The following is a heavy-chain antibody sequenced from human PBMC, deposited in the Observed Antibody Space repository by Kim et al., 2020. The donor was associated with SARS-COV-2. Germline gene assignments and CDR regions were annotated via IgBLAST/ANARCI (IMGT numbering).Heavy chain of an antibody. D-gene: IGHD3-9*01. Sequence: GSLRLSCAASGFTFSSYLMHWVRQAPGKGLVWVSRIISDVSSTSYADSVKGRFTISRDNAKNTLYLQMNSLRAEDTSVYYCARVPDILTGYGWFDPWGQGTLVTVSS. V-gene: IGHV3-74*01. CDR3: ARVPDILTGYGWFDP. J-gene: IGHJ5*02. CDR1: GFTFSSYL. CDR2: IISDVSST.